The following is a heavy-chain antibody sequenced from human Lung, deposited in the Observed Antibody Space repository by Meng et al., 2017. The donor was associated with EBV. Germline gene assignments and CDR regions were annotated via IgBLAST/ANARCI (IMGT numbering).Heavy chain of an antibody. J-gene: IGHJ5*02. CDR2: INWSGGST. CDR3: ARGPIGYRSPIPLDP. CDR1: GFTFDDYG. Sequence: LLQSGGGVVRAGGSLRLSCAASGFTFDDYGMSWVRQTPGKGLEWVSGINWSGGSTAYADSVRGRFTISRDNDKNSLYLQMKCLRVEDTAFYYCARGPIGYRSPIPLDPWGQGTLVTVSS. V-gene: IGHV3-20*04. D-gene: IGHD6-13*01.